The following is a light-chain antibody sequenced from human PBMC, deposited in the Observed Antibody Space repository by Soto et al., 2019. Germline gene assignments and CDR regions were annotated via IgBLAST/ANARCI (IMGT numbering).Light chain of an antibody. V-gene: IGKV1-5*03. J-gene: IGKJ1*01. CDR2: KAS. Sequence: DIQMTQSPSTLSASVGDRVTITCRASQSINSWLAWYQQKPGKAPKLLIYKASNLESGVPSRFSGSGSGTEFNLNISSLQPDDFATYYCQQYSSYPWTFGQGTKVEI. CDR3: QQYSSYPWT. CDR1: QSINSW.